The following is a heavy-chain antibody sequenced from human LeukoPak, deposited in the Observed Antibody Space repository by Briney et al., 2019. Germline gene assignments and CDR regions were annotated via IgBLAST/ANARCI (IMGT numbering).Heavy chain of an antibody. D-gene: IGHD3-16*01. CDR1: GFTFSSCE. CDR2: ISSSGGTI. Sequence: GGSLRLSCAASGFTFSSCEMNWVRQAPGKGLEWVSYISSSGGTIYYADSVKGRFTISRDNAKNLLYLQMNSLRAEDTAIYYCARGGARLRLGELYFDYWGQGTLVTVSS. CDR3: ARGGARLRLGELYFDY. V-gene: IGHV3-48*03. J-gene: IGHJ4*02.